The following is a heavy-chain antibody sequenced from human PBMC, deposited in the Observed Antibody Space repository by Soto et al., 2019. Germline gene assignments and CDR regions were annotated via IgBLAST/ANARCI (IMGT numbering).Heavy chain of an antibody. D-gene: IGHD6-19*01. J-gene: IGHJ2*01. CDR2: IYRNGGT. V-gene: IGHV4-4*02. Sequence: QVQLQESGPGLVKPSGTLSLACAVSGDSISNTHWWTWVRQPPGRGLQWIGEIYRNGGTNYSPSLKSRVTISLDKSNNQFSLKVTSVSAADTAIYYCARAIAVSGHWYFDLWGRGTLVTVSS. CDR1: GDSISNTHW. CDR3: ARAIAVSGHWYFDL.